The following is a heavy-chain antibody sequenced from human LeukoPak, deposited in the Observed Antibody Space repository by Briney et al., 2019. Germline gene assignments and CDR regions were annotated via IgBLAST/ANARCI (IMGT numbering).Heavy chain of an antibody. D-gene: IGHD3-16*01. J-gene: IGHJ3*01. V-gene: IGHV4-39*01. CDR3: AHFRGGAFDF. Sequence: SETLSLTCTVSGGSISSTSYYWGWIRQPPGKGLEWIGSIYYSGSTYYNPSLKSRVTISVDTSKNQFSLRLSSVTAADTAIYYCAHFRGGAFDFWGQGTMVTVSS. CDR2: IYYSGST. CDR1: GGSISSTSYY.